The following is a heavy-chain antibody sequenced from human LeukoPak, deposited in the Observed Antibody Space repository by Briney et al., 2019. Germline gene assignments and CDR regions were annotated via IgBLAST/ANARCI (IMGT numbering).Heavy chain of an antibody. J-gene: IGHJ4*02. CDR2: ISYDGSNK. D-gene: IGHD6-13*01. CDR3: ARDDMSSSWYCWFDY. CDR1: GFTFSSYA. Sequence: GGSLRLSCAASGFTFSSYAMHWVRQAPDKGLEWVAVISYDGSNKYYADSVKGRFTISRDNSKNTLYLQMNSLRAEDTAVYYCARDDMSSSWYCWFDYWGQGTLVTVSS. V-gene: IGHV3-30*04.